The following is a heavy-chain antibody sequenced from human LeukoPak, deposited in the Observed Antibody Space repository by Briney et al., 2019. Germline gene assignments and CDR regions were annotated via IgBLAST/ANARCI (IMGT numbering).Heavy chain of an antibody. Sequence: SVKVSCKASGGTFSSYAISWVRQAPGQGLEWMGGIIPIFGTANYAQKFQGRVTITADESTSTAYMELSSLGSEDTAVYYCARGTAAVVAGDCWGQGTLVTVSS. J-gene: IGHJ4*02. CDR1: GGTFSSYA. CDR2: IIPIFGTA. D-gene: IGHD2-15*01. CDR3: ARGTAAVVAGDC. V-gene: IGHV1-69*13.